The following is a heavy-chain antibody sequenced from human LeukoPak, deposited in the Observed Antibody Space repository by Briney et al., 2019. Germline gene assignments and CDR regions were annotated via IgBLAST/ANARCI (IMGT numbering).Heavy chain of an antibody. CDR3: ARLHYDSSGYYRYWYFDL. Sequence: SETLSLTCTVSGDSISSYYWSWIRQPPGKGLEWIGYIYYSGSTNYNPSLKSRVIISVDTSKNQFSLKLSSVTAADTAVYYCARLHYDSSGYYRYWYFDLWGRGTLVTVSS. CDR2: IYYSGST. CDR1: GDSISSYY. J-gene: IGHJ2*01. D-gene: IGHD3-22*01. V-gene: IGHV4-59*01.